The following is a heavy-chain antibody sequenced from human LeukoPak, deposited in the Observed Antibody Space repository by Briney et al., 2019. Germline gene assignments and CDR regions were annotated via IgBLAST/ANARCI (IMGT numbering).Heavy chain of an antibody. D-gene: IGHD3-10*01. Sequence: KPSETLSLTCTVSGDSISSSSYYWGWIRQPPGKGVEWIGSINYSGSTYYNPSLKSRVTISVDTSKNQFSLKLSSVTAADTAVYYCARRAMVRGVIDAFDIWGQGTMVTVSS. CDR2: INYSGST. V-gene: IGHV4-39*01. CDR1: GDSISSSSYY. CDR3: ARRAMVRGVIDAFDI. J-gene: IGHJ3*02.